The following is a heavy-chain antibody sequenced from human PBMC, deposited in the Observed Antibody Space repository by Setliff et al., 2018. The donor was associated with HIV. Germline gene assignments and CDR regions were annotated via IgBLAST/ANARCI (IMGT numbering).Heavy chain of an antibody. CDR2: ISGGSAGI. V-gene: IGHV3-23*01. CDR3: AKDKANVAVAGTLDY. J-gene: IGHJ4*02. Sequence: PGESLKLSCAASGFTFSSYALSWVRQAPGKGLEWVSAISGGSAGIYYAESVKGRFTISRDNSKNTLYLQMNSLRTEDTALYYCAKDKANVAVAGTLDYWGQGTLVTVSS. D-gene: IGHD6-19*01. CDR1: GFTFSSYA.